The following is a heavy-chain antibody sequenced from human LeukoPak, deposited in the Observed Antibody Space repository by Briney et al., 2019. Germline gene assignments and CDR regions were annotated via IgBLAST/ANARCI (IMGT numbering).Heavy chain of an antibody. CDR2: ISYDGSNK. J-gene: IGHJ4*02. D-gene: IGHD2-21*02. CDR3: ARDGLGTDIVVVTAIPPYSNYFDY. Sequence: PGGSLRLSCAASGFTFSSYAMHWVRQAPGKGLEWVAVISYDGSNKYYADSVKGRFTISRDNSKNTLFLQMNSLRAEDTAVYYCARDGLGTDIVVVTAIPPYSNYFDYWGQGTLVTVSS. V-gene: IGHV3-30-3*01. CDR1: GFTFSSYA.